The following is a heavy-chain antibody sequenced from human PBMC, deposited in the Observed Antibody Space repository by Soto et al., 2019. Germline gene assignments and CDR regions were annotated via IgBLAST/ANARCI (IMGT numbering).Heavy chain of an antibody. J-gene: IGHJ3*02. CDR1: GFTFSSYA. CDR2: ISSNGGST. Sequence: EVQLVESGGGLVQPGGSLRLSCAASGFTFSSYAMHWVRQAPGKGLEYVSAISSNGGSTYYANSVKGRFTISRDNSKNTLYLQMGSLRAEDMAVYYCARDGEGAFDICGQGTMVTVSS. V-gene: IGHV3-64*01. CDR3: ARDGEGAFDI. D-gene: IGHD4-17*01.